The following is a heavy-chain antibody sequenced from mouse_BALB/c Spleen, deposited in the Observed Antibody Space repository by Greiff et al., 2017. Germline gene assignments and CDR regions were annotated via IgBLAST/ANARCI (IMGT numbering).Heavy chain of an antibody. D-gene: IGHD2-2*01. J-gene: IGHJ3*01. V-gene: IGHV3-6*02. CDR3: AREDGYDLAY. CDR2: ISYDGSN. CDR1: GYSITSGYY. Sequence: VQLKESGPGLVKPSQSLSLTCSVTGYSITSGYYWNWIRQFPGNKLEWMGYISYDGSNNYNPSLKNRISITRDTSKNQFFLKLNSVTTEDTATYYCAREDGYDLAYWGQGTLVTVSA.